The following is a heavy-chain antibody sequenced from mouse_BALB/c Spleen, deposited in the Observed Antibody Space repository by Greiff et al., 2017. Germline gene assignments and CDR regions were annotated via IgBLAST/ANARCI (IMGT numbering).Heavy chain of an antibody. CDR1: GYSITSDYA. V-gene: IGHV3-2*02. D-gene: IGHD2-4*01. CDR2: ISYSGST. CDR3: ARAGYDYDVYYAMDY. Sequence: EVMLVESGPGLVKPSQSLSLTCTVTGYSITSDYAWNWIRQFPGNKLEWMGYISYSGSTSYNPSLKSRISITRDTSKNQFFLQLNSVTTEDTATYYCARAGYDYDVYYAMDYWGQGTSVTVSS. J-gene: IGHJ4*01.